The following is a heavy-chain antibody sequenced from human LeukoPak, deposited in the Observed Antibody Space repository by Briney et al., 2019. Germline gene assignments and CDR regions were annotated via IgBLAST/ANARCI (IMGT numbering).Heavy chain of an antibody. CDR1: GYTFTGYY. Sequence: ASVKVSRKASGYTFTGYYMHWVRQAPGQGLEWMGWINPNSGGTNYAQKFQGRVTMTRDTSISTAYMELSRLRSDDTAVYYCARIFYSSGWYYSFDYWGQGTLVTVSS. CDR3: ARIFYSSGWYYSFDY. V-gene: IGHV1-2*02. D-gene: IGHD6-19*01. CDR2: INPNSGGT. J-gene: IGHJ4*02.